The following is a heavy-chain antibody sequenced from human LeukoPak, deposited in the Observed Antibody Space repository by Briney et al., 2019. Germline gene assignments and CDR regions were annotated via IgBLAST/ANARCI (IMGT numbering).Heavy chain of an antibody. CDR3: ARRTYYYDSSEYYFDY. V-gene: IGHV1-18*01. Sequence: ASVKVSCKASGYTFTSYGISWVRQAPGQGLEWMGWISAYNGNTNYAQKLQGRVTMTTDTSTSTAYMELRSLRSDDTAVYYCARRTYYYDSSEYYFDYWGQGTLVTVSS. D-gene: IGHD3-22*01. J-gene: IGHJ4*02. CDR2: ISAYNGNT. CDR1: GYTFTSYG.